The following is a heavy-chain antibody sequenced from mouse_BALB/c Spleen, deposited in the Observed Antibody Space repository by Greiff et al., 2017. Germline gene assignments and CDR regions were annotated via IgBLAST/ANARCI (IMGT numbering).Heavy chain of an antibody. CDR3: ARPRDYDPAWFAY. V-gene: IGHV2-9*02. J-gene: IGHJ3*01. Sequence: VQLQQSGPGLVAPSQSLSITCTVSGFSLTSYGVHWVRQPPGKGLEWLGVIWAGGSTNYNSALMSRLSISKDNSKSQVFLKMNSLQTDDTAMYYCARPRDYDPAWFAYWGQGTLVTVSA. D-gene: IGHD2-4*01. CDR2: IWAGGST. CDR1: GFSLTSYG.